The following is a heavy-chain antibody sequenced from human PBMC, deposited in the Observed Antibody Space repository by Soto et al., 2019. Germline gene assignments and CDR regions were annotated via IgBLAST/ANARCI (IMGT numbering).Heavy chain of an antibody. Sequence: ASVKVSCKASGYTFTSYDINWVRQATGQGLEWMGWMNPNSGNTGYAQKFQGRVTMTRNTSISTAYMELSSLNIEDSAVYYCSGAESPDTAYFSPYWGQGTPVTVSS. CDR1: GYTFTSYD. D-gene: IGHD1-26*01. J-gene: IGHJ4*02. V-gene: IGHV1-8*01. CDR3: SGAESPDTAYFSPY. CDR2: MNPNSGNT.